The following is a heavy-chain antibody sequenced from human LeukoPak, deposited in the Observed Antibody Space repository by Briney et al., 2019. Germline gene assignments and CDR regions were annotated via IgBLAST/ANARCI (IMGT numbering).Heavy chain of an antibody. CDR3: ARPYYDILTGFYYYYYMDV. CDR2: MNPNSGNT. V-gene: IGHV1-8*01. D-gene: IGHD3-9*01. J-gene: IGHJ6*03. Sequence: ASVKVSCKASGYTFTSYDINWVRQATGQGLEWMGWMNPNSGNTGYAQKFQGRVTMTRNTSISTAYMELSSLRSEDTAVYYCARPYYDILTGFYYYYYMDVWGKGTTVTVSS. CDR1: GYTFTSYD.